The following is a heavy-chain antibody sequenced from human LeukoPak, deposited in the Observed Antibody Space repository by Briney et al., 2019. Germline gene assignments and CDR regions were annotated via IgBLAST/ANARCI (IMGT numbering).Heavy chain of an antibody. V-gene: IGHV1-2*02. Sequence: ASVKVSCKASGYTFTSYYIHWVRQAPGQGLEWMGWINPNSGGTNYAQKFQGRVTMTSDTSISTAYLELSRLTSDDTAVYYCAREAAPSLRNFDYWGQGTLVTVSS. CDR2: INPNSGGT. CDR3: AREAAPSLRNFDY. J-gene: IGHJ4*02. CDR1: GYTFTSYY. D-gene: IGHD2-15*01.